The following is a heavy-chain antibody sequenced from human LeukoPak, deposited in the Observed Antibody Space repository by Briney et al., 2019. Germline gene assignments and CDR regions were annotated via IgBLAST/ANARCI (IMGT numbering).Heavy chain of an antibody. CDR1: GFTFSSYD. Sequence: PGGSLRLSCATSGFTFSSYDMNWVRQAPGKGLEWVSSIITSSSYIYYADSVKGRFTISRDNAKNSLYLKMNSLRAEDTAVYYCARGGYDFWSGYSAEGNYFDYWGQGTLVTVSS. V-gene: IGHV3-21*01. J-gene: IGHJ4*02. CDR2: IITSSSYI. D-gene: IGHD3-3*01. CDR3: ARGGYDFWSGYSAEGNYFDY.